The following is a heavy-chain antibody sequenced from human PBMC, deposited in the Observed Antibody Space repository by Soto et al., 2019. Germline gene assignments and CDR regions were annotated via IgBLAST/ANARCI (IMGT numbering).Heavy chain of an antibody. CDR3: SRRTYYDFWSGYYQRYYYYMDV. D-gene: IGHD3-3*01. V-gene: IGHV4-39*01. CDR1: GGSISSSSYY. J-gene: IGHJ6*03. Sequence: SETLSLTCTVSGGSISSSSYYWGWIRQPPGKGLEWIGSIYYSGSTYYNPSFKSLVTISVDTSKNQFSLKLSSVTAADTAVYYCSRRTYYDFWSGYYQRYYYYMDVWGKGTTVTVSS. CDR2: IYYSGST.